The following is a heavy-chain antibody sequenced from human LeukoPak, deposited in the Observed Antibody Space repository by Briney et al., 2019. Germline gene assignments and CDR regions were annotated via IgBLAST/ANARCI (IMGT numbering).Heavy chain of an antibody. J-gene: IGHJ6*03. V-gene: IGHV3-20*04. CDR3: ARDGGYCTNGVCYDYYMDV. D-gene: IGHD2-8*01. CDR2: INWNCGST. Sequence: PGGSLRLSCAASGFTFDDYDMSWVRQAPGKGLEWVSGINWNCGSTGYADSVKGRFTISRDNAKNSLYLQMNSLRAEDTALYYCARDGGYCTNGVCYDYYMDVWGKGTTVTVSS. CDR1: GFTFDDYD.